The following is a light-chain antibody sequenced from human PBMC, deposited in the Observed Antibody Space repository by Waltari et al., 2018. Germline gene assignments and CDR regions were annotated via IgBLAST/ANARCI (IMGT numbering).Light chain of an antibody. V-gene: IGLV2-14*03. J-gene: IGLJ2*01. CDR2: DVT. CDR3: SSYTSTNTVI. Sequence: QSALTQPPSVSGSPGQSITISCTGTSSDIGGYNYVSWYQQHPGKAPKLMIFDVTKRPSGVSDRFSGSKSGNTASLTISGLHTDDESDYYCSSYTSTNTVIFGGGTKVTVL. CDR1: SSDIGGYNY.